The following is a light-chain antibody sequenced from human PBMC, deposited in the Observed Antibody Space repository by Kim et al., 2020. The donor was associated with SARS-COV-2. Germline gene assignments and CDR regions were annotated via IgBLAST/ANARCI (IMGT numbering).Light chain of an antibody. CDR3: AAWDDSLSGRV. J-gene: IGLJ3*02. V-gene: IGLV1-47*01. Sequence: GQRFTISCSGSSSNIGINYVYWYQQLPGTAPKLLIYRNNQRPSGVPDRFSGSKSGTSASLAISGLRSEDEADYYCAAWDDSLSGRVFGGGTQLTVL. CDR1: SSNIGINY. CDR2: RNN.